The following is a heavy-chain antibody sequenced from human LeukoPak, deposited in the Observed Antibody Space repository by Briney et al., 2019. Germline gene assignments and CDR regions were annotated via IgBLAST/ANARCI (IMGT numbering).Heavy chain of an antibody. Sequence: ASVKVSCKASGYTFTGYYMHWVRQAPGQGLEWMGWINPNSGGTNYAQKFQGRVTMTRDTSISTAYMELSRLRSDDTAVYYCARGYYYDSSGYYYWGQGTLVTVSS. D-gene: IGHD3-22*01. J-gene: IGHJ4*02. CDR1: GYTFTGYY. V-gene: IGHV1-2*02. CDR3: ARGYYYDSSGYYY. CDR2: INPNSGGT.